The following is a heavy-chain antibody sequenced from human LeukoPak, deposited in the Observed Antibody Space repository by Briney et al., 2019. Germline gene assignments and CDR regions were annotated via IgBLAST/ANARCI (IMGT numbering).Heavy chain of an antibody. V-gene: IGHV1-2*02. D-gene: IGHD1-26*01. CDR2: INPNSGGT. CDR3: ARLLVGANTGQIDY. CDR1: GYTLTGYY. J-gene: IGHJ4*02. Sequence: ASVKVSCKASGYTLTGYYMHWVRQAPGQGLEWMGWINPNSGGTNYAQKFQGRVTMTRDTSISTAYMELSRLRSDDTAVYYCARLLVGANTGQIDYWGLGTLITVSS.